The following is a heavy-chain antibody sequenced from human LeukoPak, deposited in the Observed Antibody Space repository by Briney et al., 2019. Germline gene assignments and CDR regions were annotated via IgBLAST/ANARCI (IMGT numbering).Heavy chain of an antibody. CDR3: AKEGDEFRGYLDV. CDR2: IHNDGTMG. CDR1: GFTFSRLG. D-gene: IGHD5-12*01. V-gene: IGHV3-30*02. J-gene: IGHJ6*04. Sequence: PGGSLRLSCATSGFTFSRLGMQWVRQAPGKGLEWAAVIHNDGTMGQYADSVKGRFTISKDFSRNTLHLQMHSLRDDDTAVYYCAKEGDEFRGYLDVWGKGTTVTVSS.